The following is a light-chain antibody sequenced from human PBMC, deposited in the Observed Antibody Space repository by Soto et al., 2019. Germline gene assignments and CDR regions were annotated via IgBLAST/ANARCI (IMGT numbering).Light chain of an antibody. V-gene: IGKV3-11*01. CDR1: SGVSSS. CDR3: HPSSNWPLP. Sequence: EIGLKKFPATLSLSRGEGATLTCRPSSGVSSSLARYKQKPGQAPRLLIYDESNRATGIPARFSGSGSGSDFTITISSLEPEDFAVYYCHPSSNWPLPFGQGTKVEIK. CDR2: DES. J-gene: IGKJ1*01.